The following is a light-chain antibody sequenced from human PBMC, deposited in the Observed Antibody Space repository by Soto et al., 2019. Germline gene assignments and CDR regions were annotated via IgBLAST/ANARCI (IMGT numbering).Light chain of an antibody. Sequence: AIPMTQSPSSLSASVGDRVTITCRASQAIRNDLGWYQQKPGKAPKLLMYAASTLQSGVPSRFSGSGFGTDFTLTITSLQPEDAATYYCQQDYTYPLTFGGGTKVEIK. V-gene: IGKV1-6*01. J-gene: IGKJ4*01. CDR2: AAS. CDR3: QQDYTYPLT. CDR1: QAIRND.